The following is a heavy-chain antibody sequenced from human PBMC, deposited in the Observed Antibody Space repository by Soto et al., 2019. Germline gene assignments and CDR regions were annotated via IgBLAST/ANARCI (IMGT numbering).Heavy chain of an antibody. Sequence: ASVKVSCKASGYTFTSYAMHWVRQAPGQRLEWMGWINAGNGNTKYSQKFQGRVTITRDTSASTAYMELSSLRSEDTAVYYCARNLMDYDILASYYIAYYFDYWGQGTLVTVS. J-gene: IGHJ4*02. D-gene: IGHD3-9*01. CDR2: INAGNGNT. CDR3: ARNLMDYDILASYYIAYYFDY. V-gene: IGHV1-3*01. CDR1: GYTFTSYA.